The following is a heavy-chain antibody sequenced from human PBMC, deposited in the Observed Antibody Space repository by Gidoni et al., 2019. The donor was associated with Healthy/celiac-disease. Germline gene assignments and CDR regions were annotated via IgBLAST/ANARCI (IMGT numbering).Heavy chain of an antibody. CDR1: GFTVSSNY. CDR3: ARDLSRRTSTDGMDV. D-gene: IGHD1-26*01. CDR2: IYSGGST. V-gene: IGHV3-53*01. J-gene: IGHJ6*02. Sequence: EVQLVESVGGLIQPGGSLRLSCAASGFTVSSNYMSWVRQAPGKGLEWVSVIYSGGSTYYADSVKGRFTISRDNSKNTLYLQMNSLRAEDTAVYYCARDLSRRTSTDGMDVWGQGTTVTVSS.